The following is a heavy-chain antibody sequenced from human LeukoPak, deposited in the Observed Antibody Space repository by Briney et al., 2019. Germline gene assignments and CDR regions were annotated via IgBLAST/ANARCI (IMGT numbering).Heavy chain of an antibody. CDR3: AKGDIVVVVAAY. CDR1: GFTFSSYA. CDR2: ISVRRGST. J-gene: IGHJ4*02. D-gene: IGHD2-15*01. V-gene: IGHV3-23*01. Sequence: GGSLRLSCAASGFTFSSYAMSWVRQAPGKGLEGVSAISVRRGSTYNAGSVEGRFTISRDNSKNTLYLKMNSLRAEDTAVYYCAKGDIVVVVAAYWGQGTLVTVSS.